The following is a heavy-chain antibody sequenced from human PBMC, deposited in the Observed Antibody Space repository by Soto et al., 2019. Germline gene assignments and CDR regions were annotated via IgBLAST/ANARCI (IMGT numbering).Heavy chain of an antibody. CDR2: ISLAGDT. D-gene: IGHD3-10*01. V-gene: IGHV3-66*01. J-gene: IGHJ4*02. Sequence: EVPLVESGGGLVQPGGSLRLSCAASGITVSNNYMSWFRQAPGKGLEWVSAISLAGDTYYADSVKGRFTISRDNSKNTLYFQMNSLRAEDTAVYYCARDPPGSGSYTYDYWGQGTLVTVSS. CDR3: ARDPPGSGSYTYDY. CDR1: GITVSNNY.